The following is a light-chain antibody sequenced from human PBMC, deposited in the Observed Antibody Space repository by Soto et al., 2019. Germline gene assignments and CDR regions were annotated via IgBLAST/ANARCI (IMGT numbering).Light chain of an antibody. V-gene: IGKV1-39*01. CDR2: TSS. CDR3: QQSYSTPYT. J-gene: IGKJ2*01. CDR1: QSISTH. Sequence: DIQMTQSPSSLSAAVGDRVTISCRASQSISTHLNWYQQKPGKAPDLLIYTSSNLQSGTPSRFSGTYSWTDFTLTISSLHPEDFATYYGQQSYSTPYTFGQGTKLQI.